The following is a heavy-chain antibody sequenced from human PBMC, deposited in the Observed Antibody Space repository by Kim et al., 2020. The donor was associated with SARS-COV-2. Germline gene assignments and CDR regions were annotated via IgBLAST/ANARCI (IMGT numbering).Heavy chain of an antibody. CDR3: ARDTTALTADDFYGLDV. J-gene: IGHJ6*02. D-gene: IGHD7-27*01. CDR1: GFTFSDYY. V-gene: IGHV3-11*05. CDR2: ISGSSSYT. Sequence: GGSLRLSCAASGFTFSDYYMTWIRQAPGKGLEWVSYISGSSSYTNYADSVKGRFTDSRDNAKNSPYLQMNSLAAEDTAVYYCARDTTALTADDFYGLDVWGQGTTVTVSS.